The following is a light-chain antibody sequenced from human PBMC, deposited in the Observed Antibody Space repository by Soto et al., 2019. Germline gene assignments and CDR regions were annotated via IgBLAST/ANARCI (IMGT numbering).Light chain of an antibody. CDR3: QQYSSAPLT. CDR1: LTVSDNY. CDR2: GAS. V-gene: IGKV3-20*01. Sequence: EIVLTQSPGTLSLSPGERATLSCRASLTVSDNYLAWYQQKAGQAPRLVIYGASNRATGIPDRCSGSGSGTDFTLTISRLEPEDFAVYYCQQYSSAPLTFGQGTKVEVK. J-gene: IGKJ1*01.